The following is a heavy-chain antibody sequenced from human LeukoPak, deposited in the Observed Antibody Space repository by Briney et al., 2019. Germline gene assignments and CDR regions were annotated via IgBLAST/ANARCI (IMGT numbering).Heavy chain of an antibody. CDR2: VIPILGIA. CDR3: ARGRGYSGYDLGDY. V-gene: IGHV1-69*04. J-gene: IGHJ4*02. D-gene: IGHD5-12*01. CDR1: GGTFSSYA. Sequence: SVKVSCKASGGTFSSYAISWVRQAPGQGLEWMGRVIPILGIANYAQKFQGRVTITADKSTSTAYMELSSLRSEDTAVYYCARGRGYSGYDLGDYWGQGTLVTVSS.